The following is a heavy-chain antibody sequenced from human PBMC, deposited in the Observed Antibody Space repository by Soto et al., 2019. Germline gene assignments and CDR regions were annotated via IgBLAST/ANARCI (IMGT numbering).Heavy chain of an antibody. J-gene: IGHJ6*02. CDR2: IWYDGSNK. Sequence: PGGSLRLSCAASGFTFSSYGMHWVRQAPGKGLEWVAVIWYDGSNKYYADSVKGRFTISRDNSKNTLYLQMNSLRAEDTAVYYCARDSDDYSLRVEGMDVWGQGTTVTVSS. CDR1: GFTFSSYG. CDR3: ARDSDDYSLRVEGMDV. D-gene: IGHD4-4*01. V-gene: IGHV3-33*01.